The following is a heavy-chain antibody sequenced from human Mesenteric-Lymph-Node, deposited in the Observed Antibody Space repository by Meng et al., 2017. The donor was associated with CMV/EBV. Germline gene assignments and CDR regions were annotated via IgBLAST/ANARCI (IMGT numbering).Heavy chain of an antibody. J-gene: IGHJ2*01. CDR1: GGSVSSGSYY. V-gene: IGHV4-61*01. CDR2: IYYSGTT. D-gene: IGHD6-19*01. CDR3: ARIPTAGSLYWHFDL. Sequence: SGGSVSSGSYYWSWVRQTPGKGLEWIGYIYYSGTTNCNPSLKSRVTISVDTSKNQFSLKLSSVTAADTAVYFCARIPTAGSLYWHFDLWGRGTLVTVSS.